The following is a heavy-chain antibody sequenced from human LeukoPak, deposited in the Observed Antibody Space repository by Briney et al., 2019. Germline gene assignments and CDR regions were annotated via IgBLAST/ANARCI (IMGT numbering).Heavy chain of an antibody. CDR3: AGPSFDASAMGFDP. J-gene: IGHJ5*02. CDR2: INTDGSVT. V-gene: IGHV3-74*01. Sequence: PGGSLRLSCAASGFTFSADWIHWVRQSPGKGLVWVSVINTDGSVTRYADSVKGRFTISRDNVKNTLYLQMNSLRAEDTAVYYCAGPSFDASAMGFDPWGQGTLVTVSS. CDR1: GFTFSADW. D-gene: IGHD3-10*01.